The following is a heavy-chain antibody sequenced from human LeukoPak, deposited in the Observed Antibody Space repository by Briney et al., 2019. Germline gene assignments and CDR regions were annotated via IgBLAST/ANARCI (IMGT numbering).Heavy chain of an antibody. Sequence: PGGSLRLSCAASEFTFSNYAMNWVRQAPGKGLEWVAAISGSGDNTYYAGSVKGRFTISRDNSKNTLYLQMNSLRAEDTAIYYCANSRGAVAGAPDYWGQGTLVTVSS. J-gene: IGHJ4*02. V-gene: IGHV3-23*01. CDR1: EFTFSNYA. CDR3: ANSRGAVAGAPDY. D-gene: IGHD6-19*01. CDR2: ISGSGDNT.